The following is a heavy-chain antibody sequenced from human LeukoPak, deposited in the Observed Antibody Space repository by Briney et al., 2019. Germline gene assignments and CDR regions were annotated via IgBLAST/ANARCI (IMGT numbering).Heavy chain of an antibody. V-gene: IGHV4-61*02. CDR2: MYTSGST. Sequence: PSETLSLTCTVSGGSLSASSYYWSWIRQPAGKGLEWIGRMYTSGSTNSNPSLKSRVTMSVDTSNNQFSLKLSSVTAADTAVYYCARDYEGWGKTDVFDIWGQGTMVTVSS. D-gene: IGHD3-16*01. CDR3: ARDYEGWGKTDVFDI. CDR1: GGSLSASSYY. J-gene: IGHJ3*02.